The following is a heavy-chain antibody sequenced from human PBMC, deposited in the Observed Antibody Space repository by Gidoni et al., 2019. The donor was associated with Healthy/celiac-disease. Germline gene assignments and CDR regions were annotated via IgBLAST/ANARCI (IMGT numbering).Heavy chain of an antibody. CDR3: ARGGAVAGTDY. CDR2: ISSSSSYI. D-gene: IGHD6-19*01. J-gene: IGHJ4*02. V-gene: IGHV3-21*01. CDR1: GFTFSSYS. Sequence: EVQLVEAGGGLVQPGGSLRLSCAASGFTFSSYSMTWVRQAPGKGLEWFSSISSSSSYIYYADSVKGRFTISRDNAKNSLYLQMNSLRAEDTAVYYCARGGAVAGTDYWGQGTLVTVSS.